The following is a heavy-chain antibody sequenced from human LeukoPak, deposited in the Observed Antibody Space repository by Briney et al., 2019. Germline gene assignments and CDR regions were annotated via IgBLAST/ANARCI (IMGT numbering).Heavy chain of an antibody. CDR2: ISSSSSTM. Sequence: GGSLRLSCAASGFTFSSYSMNWVRQAPGKGLEWVSYISSSSSTMYYADSVKGRFTVSRDNAKNSLYLQMNSLRAEDTAVYYCARDLCTNTICSFDYWGQGTLVPVSS. CDR3: ARDLCTNTICSFDY. D-gene: IGHD2-2*01. CDR1: GFTFSSYS. V-gene: IGHV3-48*01. J-gene: IGHJ4*02.